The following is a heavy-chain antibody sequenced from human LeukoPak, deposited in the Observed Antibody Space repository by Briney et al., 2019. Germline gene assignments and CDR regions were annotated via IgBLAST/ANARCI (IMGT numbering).Heavy chain of an antibody. CDR1: GNFISNGDF. D-gene: IGHD4-17*01. Sequence: KTSETLSLTCSVSGNFISNGDFWGWIRQSPGKGLEWIANIKHRGITFYNPSLENRVKISVDTSKNQFFLGVTSVTAADTAVYYCVRDPSEDGDFFFDSWGQGTLVTVSS. CDR3: VRDPSEDGDFFFDS. J-gene: IGHJ4*02. V-gene: IGHV4-38-2*02. CDR2: IKHRGIT.